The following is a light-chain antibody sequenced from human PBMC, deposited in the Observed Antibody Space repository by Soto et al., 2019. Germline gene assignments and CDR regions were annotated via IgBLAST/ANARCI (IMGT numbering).Light chain of an antibody. CDR3: FSYAGSYTFV. CDR2: DVT. V-gene: IGLV2-11*01. CDR1: SSDVGAYNY. J-gene: IGLJ1*01. Sequence: QSALTQPRSVSGSPGQSVTISCTGTSSDVGAYNYVSWYQQYPGKAPRFILYDVTQRPSGVPHRFSGSESGNTASLSISGLQADDEAVYYCFSYAGSYTFVFGSGTKLTVL.